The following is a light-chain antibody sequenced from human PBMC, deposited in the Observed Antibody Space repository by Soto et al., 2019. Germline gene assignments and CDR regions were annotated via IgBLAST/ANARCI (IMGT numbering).Light chain of an antibody. CDR1: SSDVGGYNF. CDR2: EVS. J-gene: IGLJ1*01. Sequence: QSALTQPASVFGSPGQSITISCTATSSDVGGYNFVSWYQQHPGKAPKLMIYEVSNRPSGVSNRFSGSKSGNTASLTISGLQPEDEADYYCSSYTTSSTVVFGTGTKVTV. V-gene: IGLV2-14*03. CDR3: SSYTTSSTVV.